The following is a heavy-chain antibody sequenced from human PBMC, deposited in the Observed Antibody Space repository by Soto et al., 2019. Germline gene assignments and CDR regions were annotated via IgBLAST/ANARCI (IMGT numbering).Heavy chain of an antibody. CDR1: GASISSGRSY. CDR2: MFYSGST. J-gene: IGHJ4*02. D-gene: IGHD5-12*01. Sequence: LSLTCTVSGASISSGRSYWSWIRQHPGKGLEWIGYMFYSGSTYYHPSLKSRVNISADTSKNQFSLRLTPVTPADTAVHYCARDNGYGHFDSWGQGTLVTVSS. CDR3: ARDNGYGHFDS. V-gene: IGHV4-31*03.